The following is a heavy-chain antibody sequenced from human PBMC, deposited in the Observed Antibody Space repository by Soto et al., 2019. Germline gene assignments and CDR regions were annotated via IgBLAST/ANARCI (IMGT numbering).Heavy chain of an antibody. D-gene: IGHD6-13*01. V-gene: IGHV4-4*07. J-gene: IGHJ5*02. Sequence: LSLTCTVSGGSISSYYWSWIRQPAGKGLEWIGRIYTSGSTNYNPSLKSRVTMSVDTSKNQFSLKLSSVTAADTAVYYCARDQSSSWYPWFDPWGQGTLVTVSS. CDR1: GGSISSYY. CDR3: ARDQSSSWYPWFDP. CDR2: IYTSGST.